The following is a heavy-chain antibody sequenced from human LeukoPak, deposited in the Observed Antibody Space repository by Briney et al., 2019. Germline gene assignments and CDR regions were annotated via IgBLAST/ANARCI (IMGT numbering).Heavy chain of an antibody. CDR3: AKDIAAAENYYYYYMDV. CDR1: GFPLRNYG. D-gene: IGHD6-13*01. J-gene: IGHJ6*03. Sequence: GGSLRLSCAASGFPLRNYGMGWVRQAPGKGLEWVSSFTSSGAGTYYADSVKGRFTISRDNSKNTLYLQMNSLRAEDTAVYYCAKDIAAAENYYYYYMDVWGKGTTVTISS. V-gene: IGHV3-23*01. CDR2: FTSSGAGT.